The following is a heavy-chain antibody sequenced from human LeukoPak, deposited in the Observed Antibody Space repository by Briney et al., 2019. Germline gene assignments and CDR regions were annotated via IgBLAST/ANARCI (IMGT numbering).Heavy chain of an antibody. CDR2: IYYSGST. D-gene: IGHD3-22*01. V-gene: IGHV4-59*01. CDR3: ASLYYYDSSEFKFSEDAFDI. CDR1: GGSISSYY. J-gene: IGHJ3*02. Sequence: TSETLSLTCTVSGGSISSYYWSWIRQPPGKGLEWIGYIYYSGSTNYNPSLKSRVTISVDTSKNQFSLKLSSVTAADTAVYYCASLYYYDSSEFKFSEDAFDIWGQGTMVTVSS.